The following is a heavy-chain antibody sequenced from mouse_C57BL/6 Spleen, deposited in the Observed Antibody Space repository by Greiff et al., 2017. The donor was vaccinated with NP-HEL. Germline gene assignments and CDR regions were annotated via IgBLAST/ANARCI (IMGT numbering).Heavy chain of an antibody. Sequence: VQRVESGAELVKPGASVKISCKASGYAFSSYWMNWVKQRPGKGLEWIGQMYPGDGDTNYNGKFKGKATLTADKSSSPAYMQLSSLTSEDSAVYFCARRYDGYDYWGQGTTLTVSS. CDR1: GYAFSSYW. CDR3: ARRYDGYDY. CDR2: MYPGDGDT. J-gene: IGHJ2*01. D-gene: IGHD2-2*01. V-gene: IGHV1-80*01.